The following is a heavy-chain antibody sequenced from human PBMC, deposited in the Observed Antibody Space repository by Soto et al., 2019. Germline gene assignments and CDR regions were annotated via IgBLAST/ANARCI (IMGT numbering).Heavy chain of an antibody. CDR1: GFTFSSYA. D-gene: IGHD3-10*01. V-gene: IGHV3-23*01. CDR2: ISGSGGST. J-gene: IGHJ4*02. Sequence: GGSLRLSCAASGFTFSSYAMSWVRQAPGKGLEWVSAISGSGGSTYYADSVKGRFTISRDNSKNTLYLQMNSLRAEDTAVSYYAKDRQIKGALSFDYWGQGTLVTVSS. CDR3: AKDRQIKGALSFDY.